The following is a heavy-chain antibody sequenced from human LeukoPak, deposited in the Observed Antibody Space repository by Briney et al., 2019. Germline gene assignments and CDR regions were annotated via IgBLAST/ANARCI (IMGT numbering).Heavy chain of an antibody. CDR1: GFTFSSYA. J-gene: IGHJ4*02. CDR2: ISSNGGST. D-gene: IGHD3-10*01. Sequence: PGRSLRLSCSASGFTFSSYAMHWVRQAPGKGLEYVSAISSNGGSTYYADSVKGRFTISRDNSKNTLYLQMSSLRAEDTAVYYCVKDWARYGSGIGGYWGQGTLVTVSS. V-gene: IGHV3-64D*06. CDR3: VKDWARYGSGIGGY.